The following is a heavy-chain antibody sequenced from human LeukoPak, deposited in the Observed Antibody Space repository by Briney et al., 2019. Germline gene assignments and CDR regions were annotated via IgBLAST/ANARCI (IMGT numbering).Heavy chain of an antibody. J-gene: IGHJ4*02. CDR1: GFTFSDYY. Sequence: GGSLRLSCAASGFTFSDYYMSWIRQAPGKGLEWVSYISSSGSTIYYADSVKGRFTISRDNAKNSLYLQMNSLRAEDTAVYYCARGGDIVVVPAAAGGTYGDYWGQGTLVTVSS. D-gene: IGHD2-2*01. CDR3: ARGGDIVVVPAAAGGTYGDY. CDR2: ISSSGSTI. V-gene: IGHV3-11*04.